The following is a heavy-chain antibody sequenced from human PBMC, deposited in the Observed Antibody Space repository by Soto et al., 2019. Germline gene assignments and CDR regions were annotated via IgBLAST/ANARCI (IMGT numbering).Heavy chain of an antibody. CDR2: INPAGNIT. Sequence: VQMVESGGGSVQPGGSLSLSCAASGFTFSHYWMHWVRQAPGKGLVWVSSINPAGNITNYADSVEGRFTISRDNADIPLFLRSISLSAEDISIYASKSVRIGLMDTWGQGTLVTVSS. D-gene: IGHD3-16*01. V-gene: IGHV3-74*01. CDR1: GFTFSHYW. J-gene: IGHJ5*02. CDR3: KSVRIGLMDT.